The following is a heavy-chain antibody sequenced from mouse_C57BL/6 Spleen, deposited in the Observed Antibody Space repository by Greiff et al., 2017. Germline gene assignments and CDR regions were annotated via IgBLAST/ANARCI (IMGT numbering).Heavy chain of an antibody. Sequence: VKLVESGAELARPGASVKMSCKASGYTFTSYTMHWVKQRPGQGLEWIGYINPSSGYTKYNQKFKDKATLTADKSSSTAYMQLSSLTSEDSAVYYCARAKFYFDYWGQGTTLTVSS. CDR2: INPSSGYT. CDR3: ARAKFYFDY. CDR1: GYTFTSYT. J-gene: IGHJ2*01. V-gene: IGHV1-4*01.